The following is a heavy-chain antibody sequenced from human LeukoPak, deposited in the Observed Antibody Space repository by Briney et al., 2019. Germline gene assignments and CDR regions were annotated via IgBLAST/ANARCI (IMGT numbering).Heavy chain of an antibody. CDR3: ARDRDKQINLRPNYFDY. V-gene: IGHV1-18*01. CDR1: GYTFTSYG. CDR2: ISAYNGDT. D-gene: IGHD3-16*01. Sequence: ASVKVSCKASGYTFTSYGISWVRQAPGQGLEWMGWISAYNGDTNYARTFQGRITMTTDSPTSTVYMELRSLRSDDTAVYYCARDRDKQINLRPNYFDYWGQGTLVTVSS. J-gene: IGHJ4*02.